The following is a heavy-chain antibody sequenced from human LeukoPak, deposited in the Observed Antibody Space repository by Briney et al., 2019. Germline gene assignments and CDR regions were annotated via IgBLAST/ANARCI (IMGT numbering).Heavy chain of an antibody. V-gene: IGHV3-23*01. J-gene: IGHJ4*02. D-gene: IGHD3-9*01. CDR3: AKSTLVRYFDWYDY. Sequence: GGSLRLSCAASGFTFSSYAMSWVRQAPGKGLEWVSAISGSGGSTYYADSVEGRFTISRDNSKNTLYLQMNSLRAEDTAVYYCAKSTLVRYFDWYDYWGQGTLVTVSS. CDR1: GFTFSSYA. CDR2: ISGSGGST.